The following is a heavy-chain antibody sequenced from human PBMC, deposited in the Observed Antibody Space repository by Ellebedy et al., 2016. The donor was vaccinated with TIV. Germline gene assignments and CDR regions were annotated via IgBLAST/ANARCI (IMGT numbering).Heavy chain of an antibody. J-gene: IGHJ4*02. V-gene: IGHV4-59*01. Sequence: SETLSLXXTVSGGSISSYYWSWIRQPPGKGLEWIGYIYYSGSTNYNPFLKSRVTISVDTSKNQFSLKLSSVTAADTAVYYCARAATPSTPVDYWGQGTLVTVSS. CDR1: GGSISSYY. D-gene: IGHD2-15*01. CDR2: IYYSGST. CDR3: ARAATPSTPVDY.